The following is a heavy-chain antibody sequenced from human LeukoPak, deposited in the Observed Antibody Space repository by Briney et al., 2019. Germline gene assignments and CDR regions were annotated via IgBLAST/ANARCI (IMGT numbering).Heavy chain of an antibody. V-gene: IGHV3-33*01. CDR3: AAHTALGAFDS. J-gene: IGHJ4*02. CDR1: GFTFSSYG. D-gene: IGHD5-18*01. Sequence: GGSLRLSCAASGFTFSSYGMHWVRQAPGKGLEWVAVIWYDGSNKYYADSVKGRFTISRDNSKDTLYLQMNSLRAEDTAAYYCAAHTALGAFDSWGQGTLVTVSS. CDR2: IWYDGSNK.